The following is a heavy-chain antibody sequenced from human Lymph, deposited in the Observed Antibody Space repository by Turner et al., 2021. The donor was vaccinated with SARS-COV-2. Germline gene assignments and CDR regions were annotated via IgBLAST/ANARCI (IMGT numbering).Heavy chain of an antibody. J-gene: IGHJ6*02. CDR3: ATDPGAGGELLGGGYYYYGMDV. CDR2: ISYDGSNK. CDR1: GFTFSSLV. D-gene: IGHD1-26*01. Sequence: QVQLVESGGGVVQPGRSLRLSCAAAGFTFSSLVMHWVRQAPGKGLEWVAVISYDGSNKYYADSVKGRFTISRDNSKNTLYLQMNSLRAEDTAVYYCATDPGAGGELLGGGYYYYGMDVWGQGTTVTVSS. V-gene: IGHV3-30-3*01.